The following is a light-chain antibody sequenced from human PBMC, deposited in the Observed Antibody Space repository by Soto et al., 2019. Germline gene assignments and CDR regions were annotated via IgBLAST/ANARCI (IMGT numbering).Light chain of an antibody. J-gene: IGLJ1*01. V-gene: IGLV1-40*01. CDR1: SSNIGADYD. CDR2: GNN. Sequence: QSVLTQPPSVSGAPGQRVTISCTGSSSNIGADYDVHWYQQLPGTAPKLLIYGNNNRPSGVPDRFSGSKSGNTASLTISGLQAEDEADYFCGSYSSTATREVFGTGTKVTVL. CDR3: GSYSSTATREV.